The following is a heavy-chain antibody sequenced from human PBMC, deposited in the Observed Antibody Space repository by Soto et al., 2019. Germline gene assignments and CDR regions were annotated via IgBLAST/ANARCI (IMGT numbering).Heavy chain of an antibody. D-gene: IGHD6-13*01. CDR3: AKGRGSSYYYYGMDV. V-gene: IGHV3-9*01. J-gene: IGHJ6*02. CDR1: GFTFDDYA. CDR2: ISWNSGSI. Sequence: GGSLRLSCAASGFTFDDYAMHWVRQAPGKGLEWVSGISWNSGSIGYADSVKGRFTISRDNAKNSLYLQMNSLRAEDTALYYCAKGRGSSYYYYGMDVWGQGTTVTVSS.